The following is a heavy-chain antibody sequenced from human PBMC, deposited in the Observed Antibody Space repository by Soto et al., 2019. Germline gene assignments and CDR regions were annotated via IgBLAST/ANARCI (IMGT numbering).Heavy chain of an antibody. CDR2: IIPIFGTA. Sequence: GASVKVSCKASGGTFSSYAISWVRQAPGQGLEWMGGIIPIFGTANYAQKFQGRVTITADESTSTAYMELSSLRSEDTAVYYRARLAGSYGRYYGMDVWGQGTTVTVSS. CDR1: GGTFSSYA. V-gene: IGHV1-69*13. D-gene: IGHD3-10*01. J-gene: IGHJ6*02. CDR3: ARLAGSYGRYYGMDV.